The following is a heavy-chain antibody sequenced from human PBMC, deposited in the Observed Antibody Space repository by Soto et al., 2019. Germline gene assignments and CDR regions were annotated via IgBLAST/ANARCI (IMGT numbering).Heavy chain of an antibody. J-gene: IGHJ4*02. D-gene: IGHD2-15*01. V-gene: IGHV4-59*01. Sequence: PSETLSLTCTVSGDSISSYYWSWIRQPPGKGLEWIGYLYYSGSTTYNPSLKSRVTISVDTSKNQFSLKLSSVTTVDTAVYYCAIAPYWRGGNLYLDNWGKGSLVTVDS. CDR1: GDSISSYY. CDR3: AIAPYWRGGNLYLDN. CDR2: LYYSGST.